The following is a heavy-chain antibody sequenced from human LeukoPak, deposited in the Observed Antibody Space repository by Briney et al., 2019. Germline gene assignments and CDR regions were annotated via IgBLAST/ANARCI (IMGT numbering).Heavy chain of an antibody. CDR3: ATGELELHATRGYYGMDV. J-gene: IGHJ6*02. Sequence: ASVKVSCKVSGYTLTELSMHWVRQAPGKGIEWMGGFDPEDGETIYAQKFQGRVTMTEDTSTDTAYMELSSLRSEDTAVYYCATGELELHATRGYYGMDVWGQGTTVTVSS. CDR2: FDPEDGET. CDR1: GYTLTELS. D-gene: IGHD1-7*01. V-gene: IGHV1-24*01.